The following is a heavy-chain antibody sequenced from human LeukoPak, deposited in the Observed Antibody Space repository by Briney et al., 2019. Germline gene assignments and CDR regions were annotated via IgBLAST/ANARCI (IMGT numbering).Heavy chain of an antibody. CDR2: ISSRGSTI. CDR3: ARDVVVVAATTWPYYYGMDV. V-gene: IGHV3-48*03. CDR1: GFTFSSYE. J-gene: IGHJ6*02. Sequence: GGSLRLSCAASGFTFSSYEMNWVRQAPGKGLEWVSYISSRGSTIYYADSVKGRFTISRDNAKNSLYLQMNSLRAEDTAVYYCARDVVVVAATTWPYYYGMDVWGQGTTVTVSS. D-gene: IGHD2-15*01.